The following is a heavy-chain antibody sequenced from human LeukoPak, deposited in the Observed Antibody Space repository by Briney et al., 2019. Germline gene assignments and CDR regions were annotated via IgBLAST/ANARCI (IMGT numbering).Heavy chain of an antibody. CDR1: GGTFSSYA. CDR2: IIPIFGTA. V-gene: IGHV1-69*13. D-gene: IGHD6-6*01. CDR3: ARGRPSSTYGMDV. J-gene: IGHJ6*02. Sequence: GASVKVSCKASGGTFSSYAMSWVRQAPGQGLEWMGGIIPIFGTANYAQKFQGRVTITADESTSTAYMELSSLRSEDTAVYYCARGRPSSTYGMDVWGQGTTVTVSS.